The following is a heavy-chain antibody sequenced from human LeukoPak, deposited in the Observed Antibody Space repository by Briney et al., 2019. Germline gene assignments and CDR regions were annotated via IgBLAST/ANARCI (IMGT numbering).Heavy chain of an antibody. CDR3: AKDGGSYYGFDY. CDR1: GFTFSSYW. Sequence: GGSLRLSCAASGFTFSSYWMHWVRQAPGKGLVWVSRISSDGSRISHADSVKGRFTISRDDAKKTLDLQMNSLRAEDTAVYYCAKDGGSYYGFDYWGQGTLVTVSS. CDR2: ISSDGSRI. V-gene: IGHV3-74*01. D-gene: IGHD1-26*01. J-gene: IGHJ4*02.